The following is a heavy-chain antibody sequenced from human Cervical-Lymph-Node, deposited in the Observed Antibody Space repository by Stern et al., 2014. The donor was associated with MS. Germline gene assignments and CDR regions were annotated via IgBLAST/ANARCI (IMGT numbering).Heavy chain of an antibody. CDR2: IYQSGST. CDR1: GGSISSTDW. Sequence: QVQLQESGPGLVKPSGTLSLTCAVSGGSISSTDWWTWVRQSPGRGLEWIGEIYQSGSTNYNPSLKSRLIISIDKSKNQFSLRLSSVTAADTAVYYCSHGFDPWGQGILVTVSS. J-gene: IGHJ5*02. V-gene: IGHV4-4*02. CDR3: SHGFDP.